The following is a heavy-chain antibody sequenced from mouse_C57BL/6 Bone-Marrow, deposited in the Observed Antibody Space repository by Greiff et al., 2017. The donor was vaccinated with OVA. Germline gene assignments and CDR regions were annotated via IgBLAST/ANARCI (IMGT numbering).Heavy chain of an antibody. V-gene: IGHV1-26*01. J-gene: IGHJ2*01. CDR3: ARWGTTAGYFDY. CDR1: GYTFTDYY. Sequence: EVQLQQSGPELVKPGASVKISCKASGYTFTDYYMNWVKQSPGKSLEWIGDINPNNGGTSYNQKFKGKATLTVDKSSSTAYMELRSLTSEDSAVYYCARWGTTAGYFDYWGQGTTLTVSS. CDR2: INPNNGGT. D-gene: IGHD1-2*01.